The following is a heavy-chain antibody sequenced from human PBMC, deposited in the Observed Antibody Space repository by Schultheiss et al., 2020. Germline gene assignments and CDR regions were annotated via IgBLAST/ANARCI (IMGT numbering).Heavy chain of an antibody. V-gene: IGHV3-64D*06. D-gene: IGHD3-10*01. CDR1: GFTFSSYA. CDR3: VRSHGSGTTTPLFDY. Sequence: GGSLRLSCSASGFTFSSYAMHWVRQAPGKGLEYVSAISSNGGSTYYADSVKGRFTISRDNSKNTLYFQMSSLRAEDTAVYYCVRSHGSGTTTPLFDYWGQGTLVTVSS. J-gene: IGHJ4*02. CDR2: ISSNGGST.